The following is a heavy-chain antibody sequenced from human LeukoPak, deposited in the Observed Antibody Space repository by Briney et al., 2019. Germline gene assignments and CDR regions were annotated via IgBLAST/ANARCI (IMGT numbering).Heavy chain of an antibody. J-gene: IGHJ4*02. CDR1: GGSFSGYY. CDR2: IYYSGST. V-gene: IGHV4-59*01. Sequence: SETLSLTCAVYGGSFSGYYWSWIRQPPGKGLEWIGYIYYSGSTNYNPSLKSRVTISVDTSKNQFSLKLSSVTAADTAVYHCAREAMYSYGNNFDYWGQGTLVTVSS. D-gene: IGHD5-18*01. CDR3: AREAMYSYGNNFDY.